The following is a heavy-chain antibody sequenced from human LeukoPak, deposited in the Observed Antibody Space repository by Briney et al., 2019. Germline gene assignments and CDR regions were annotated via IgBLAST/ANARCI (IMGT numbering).Heavy chain of an antibody. Sequence: GGSLRLSCAASGFTFSSSAMSWVRQAPGKGLEWVSSISGSGGSTYYADSVKGRFTISRDNSKNTLYLQMNSLRAEDTALYYCAKDRVGAILYFDYWGQGTLVTVSS. D-gene: IGHD1-26*01. CDR2: ISGSGGST. CDR3: AKDRVGAILYFDY. J-gene: IGHJ4*02. CDR1: GFTFSSSA. V-gene: IGHV3-23*01.